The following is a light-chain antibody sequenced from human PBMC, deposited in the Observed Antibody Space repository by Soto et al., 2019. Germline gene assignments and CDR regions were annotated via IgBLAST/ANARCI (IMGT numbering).Light chain of an antibody. V-gene: IGKV2-28*01. J-gene: IGKJ1*01. Sequence: DIVMTQSPLSLPVTPREPASISCRSSQSLLHSNGYNYLGWYLQKPGQSPQLLIYLGSNRASGVPDRFSGSGSGTDFTLKISRVEAEDVGVYYCMQALQSRTFGQGTKVEIK. CDR1: QSLLHSNGYNY. CDR2: LGS. CDR3: MQALQSRT.